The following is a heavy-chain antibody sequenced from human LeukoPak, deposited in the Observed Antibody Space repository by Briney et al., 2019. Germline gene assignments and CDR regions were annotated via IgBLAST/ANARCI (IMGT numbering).Heavy chain of an antibody. V-gene: IGHV4-59*01. J-gene: IGHJ5*02. D-gene: IGHD6-6*01. CDR3: ARGRRDFDP. CDR1: GESFSGYY. CDR2: IYYSGST. Sequence: SETLSLTCAVYGESFSGYYRSWIRQPPGKGLEWIGYIYYSGSTNYNPSLKSRVTISVDTSKNQFSLKLSSVTAADTAVYYCARGRRDFDPWGQGTLVTVSS.